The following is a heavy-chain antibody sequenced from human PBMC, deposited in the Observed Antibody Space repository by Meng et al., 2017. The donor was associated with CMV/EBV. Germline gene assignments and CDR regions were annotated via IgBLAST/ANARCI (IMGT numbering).Heavy chain of an antibody. V-gene: IGHV3-23*01. D-gene: IGHD4-17*01. CDR1: GFTFGDYA. CDR2: ISGSGGST. Sequence: GESLKISCTASGFTFGDYAMSWVRQAPGKGLEWVSAISGSGGSTYYADSVKGRFTISRDNAKNSLYLQMNSLRAEDTAVYYCARVTVFYYYGMDVWGQGTTVTVSS. J-gene: IGHJ6*02. CDR3: ARVTVFYYYGMDV.